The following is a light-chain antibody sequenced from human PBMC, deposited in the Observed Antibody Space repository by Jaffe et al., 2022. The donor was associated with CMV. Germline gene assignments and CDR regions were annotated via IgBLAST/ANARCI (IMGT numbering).Light chain of an antibody. CDR3: QVWDSGTVI. CDR1: NIGSRN. V-gene: IGLV3-9*01. Sequence: SYELTQPLSVSVALGQTARITCGGNNIGSRNVHWYQQRPGQAPVLVIYRDYNRPSAIPERFSGSNSGNMATLTLSRAQAGDEADYFCQVWDSGTVIFGGGTKLTVL. CDR2: RDY. J-gene: IGLJ2*01.